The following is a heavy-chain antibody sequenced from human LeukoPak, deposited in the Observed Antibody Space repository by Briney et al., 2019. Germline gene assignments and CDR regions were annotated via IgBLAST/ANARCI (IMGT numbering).Heavy chain of an antibody. CDR2: ISSSSSTI. Sequence: GGSLRLSCAASGFTFSSYSMNWVRQAPGKGLEWVSYISSSSSTIYYADSVKGRFTISRDNSKNTLYLQMNSLRAEDTAVYYCARGVGAPDYWGQGTLVTVSS. V-gene: IGHV3-48*01. D-gene: IGHD1-26*01. CDR3: ARGVGAPDY. J-gene: IGHJ4*02. CDR1: GFTFSSYS.